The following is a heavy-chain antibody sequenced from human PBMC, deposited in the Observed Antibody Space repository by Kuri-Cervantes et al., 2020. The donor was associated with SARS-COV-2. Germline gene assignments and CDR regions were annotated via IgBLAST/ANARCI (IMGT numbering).Heavy chain of an antibody. CDR3: ARDRVLHGNYYYYYGMDV. Sequence: ASVKVSCKASGYTFTGYYMHWVRQAPGQGLEWMGWINPNSGGTNYAQKFQGGVTMTRDTSISTAYMELSRLRSDDTAVYYCARDRVLHGNYYYYYGMDVWGQGTTVTVSS. D-gene: IGHD2-8*02. J-gene: IGHJ6*02. CDR1: GYTFTGYY. CDR2: INPNSGGT. V-gene: IGHV1-2*02.